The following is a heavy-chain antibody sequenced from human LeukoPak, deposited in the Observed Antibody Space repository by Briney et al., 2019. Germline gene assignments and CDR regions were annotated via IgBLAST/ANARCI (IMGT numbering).Heavy chain of an antibody. D-gene: IGHD1-26*01. V-gene: IGHV3-21*04. CDR2: ISSSSSYI. CDR3: AKSRVSYWVPEFDY. Sequence: GGSLRLSCAASGFTFSSYSMNWVRQAPGKGLEWVSSISSSSSYIYYADSVKGRFTISRDNAKNSLYLQMNSLRAEDTAIYYCAKSRVSYWVPEFDYWGQGTLVTVSS. CDR1: GFTFSSYS. J-gene: IGHJ4*02.